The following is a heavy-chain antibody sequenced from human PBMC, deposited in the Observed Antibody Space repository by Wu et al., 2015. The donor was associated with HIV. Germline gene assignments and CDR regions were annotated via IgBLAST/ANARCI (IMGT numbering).Heavy chain of an antibody. CDR1: GYFFTTYQ. V-gene: IGHV1-46*01. CDR3: ATSTTAFELVDS. CDR2: INPTGDST. D-gene: IGHD1-1*01. J-gene: IGHJ5*01. Sequence: QVQLVQSGAEVKKPGASVKVSCKSSGYFFTTYQVHWVRQAPGQGLEWMGVINPTGDSTDYAQKFQGRVTMTRDTSTNTVYMDLTSLRSDDTAIYYCATSTTAFELVDSWGQGTLVTVSS.